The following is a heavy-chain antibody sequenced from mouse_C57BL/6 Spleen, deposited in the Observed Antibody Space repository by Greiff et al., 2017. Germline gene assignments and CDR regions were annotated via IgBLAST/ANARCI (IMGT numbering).Heavy chain of an antibody. Sequence: DVHLVESGGGLVQPGGSLKLSCAASGFTFSDYYMYWVRQTPEKRLEWVAYISNGGGSTYYPDTVKGRFTISRDNAKNTLYLQMSRLKSEDTAMYYCARHENSNYGAWFAYWGQGTLVTVSA. CDR2: ISNGGGST. CDR3: ARHENSNYGAWFAY. V-gene: IGHV5-12*01. D-gene: IGHD2-5*01. J-gene: IGHJ3*01. CDR1: GFTFSDYY.